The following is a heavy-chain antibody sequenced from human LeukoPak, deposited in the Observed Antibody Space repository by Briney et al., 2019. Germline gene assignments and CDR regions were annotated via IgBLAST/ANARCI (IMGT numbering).Heavy chain of an antibody. Sequence: GGSLRLTCAASGFSFSHYSMTWARQASGKGLEWISYIGVGGRPTNYADSVKARFTISRDDAQNSLYLQMNSLRAEDTAVYYCAKNTWKSSDSGRGRMDVWGQGTTVTVSS. CDR3: AKNTWKSSDSGRGRMDV. J-gene: IGHJ6*02. CDR2: IGVGGRPT. D-gene: IGHD3-10*01. V-gene: IGHV3-48*01. CDR1: GFSFSHYS.